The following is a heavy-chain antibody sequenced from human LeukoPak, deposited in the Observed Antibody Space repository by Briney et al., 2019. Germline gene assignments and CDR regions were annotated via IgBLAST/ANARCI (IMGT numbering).Heavy chain of an antibody. J-gene: IGHJ4*02. Sequence: PGGSLRLSCAASGLTVSSTYMSWVRQAPGKGLEWVSVIYSGGSTFYADSLKGRFTISRDNSKNTLYLQMNSLRVEDTALYYCARGDGSYYFDYWGQGTLVTVSS. CDR3: ARGDGSYYFDY. CDR2: IYSGGST. D-gene: IGHD3-10*01. CDR1: GLTVSSTY. V-gene: IGHV3-53*01.